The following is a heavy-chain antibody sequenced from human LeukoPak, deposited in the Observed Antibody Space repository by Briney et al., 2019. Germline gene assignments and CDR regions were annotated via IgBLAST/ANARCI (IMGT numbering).Heavy chain of an antibody. CDR1: GYTFTSYY. CDR3: ARGNYYDSSGYYPSEGYYYYMDV. D-gene: IGHD3-22*01. J-gene: IGHJ6*03. CDR2: INPSGGST. Sequence: ASVKVSCKASGYTFTSYYMHWVRQAPGQGLEWMGIINPSGGSTSYAQKFQGRVTMTRDTSISTAYMELSRLRSDDTAVYYCARGNYYDSSGYYPSEGYYYYMDVWGKGTTVTISS. V-gene: IGHV1-46*01.